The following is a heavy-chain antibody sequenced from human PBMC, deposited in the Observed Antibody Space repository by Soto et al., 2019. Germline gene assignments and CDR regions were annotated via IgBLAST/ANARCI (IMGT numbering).Heavy chain of an antibody. Sequence: QVQLQQWGAGLLKLSETLSLTCAVYGGSFSGYYWSWIRQPPGKGLEWIGEINHSGSTNYNPSLKSRVTISVDTSKNQFSLKLSSVTVADTAVYYCARGRRGKIPVVAAKVDYWGQGTLVTVSS. D-gene: IGHD2-15*01. V-gene: IGHV4-34*01. CDR1: GGSFSGYY. CDR3: ARGRRGKIPVVAAKVDY. J-gene: IGHJ4*02. CDR2: INHSGST.